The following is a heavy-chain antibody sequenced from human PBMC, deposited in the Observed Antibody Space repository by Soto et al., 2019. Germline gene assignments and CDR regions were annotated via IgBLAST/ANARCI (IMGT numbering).Heavy chain of an antibody. CDR1: GYTFNFYA. D-gene: IGHD4-17*01. J-gene: IGHJ1*01. Sequence: QVQLVQSGAEVRKPGASVKVSCRASGYTFNFYAMHWVRQAPGQRLEWMGWINTGNGDTKYSQKFQGRVTITRDTSASTAYMQLCSLRSEDTAVYYCARAANDYGDLFQLWGQGTLVTVSS. CDR3: ARAANDYGDLFQL. CDR2: INTGNGDT. V-gene: IGHV1-3*04.